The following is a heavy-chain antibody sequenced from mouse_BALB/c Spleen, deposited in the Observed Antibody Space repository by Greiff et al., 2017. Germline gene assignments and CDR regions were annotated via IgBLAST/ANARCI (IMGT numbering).Heavy chain of an antibody. V-gene: IGHV7-3*02. D-gene: IGHD2-3*01. Sequence: EVKLVESGGGLVQPGGSLRLSCATSGFTFTDYYMSWVRQPPGKALEWLGFIRNKANGYTTEYSASVKGRFTISRDNSQSILYLQMNTLRAEDSATYYCARVYDGYMAMDYWGQGTSVTVSS. CDR3: ARVYDGYMAMDY. J-gene: IGHJ4*01. CDR1: GFTFTDYY. CDR2: IRNKANGYTT.